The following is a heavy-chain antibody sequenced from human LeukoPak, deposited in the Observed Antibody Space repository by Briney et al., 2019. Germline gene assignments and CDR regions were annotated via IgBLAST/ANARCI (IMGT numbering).Heavy chain of an antibody. J-gene: IGHJ4*02. V-gene: IGHV3-73*01. CDR1: GFTFSGSA. CDR3: SRLIEAAGTSFDY. CDR2: IRNKANSYAI. Sequence: GGSLKLSCAASGFTFSGSAVYWVRQASGKGLEWVGRIRNKANSYAIAYAASVNGRFTISRDDSKNTAYLHMNSLKIEDTAVYYCSRLIEAAGTSFDYWGQGTLVTVSS. D-gene: IGHD6-13*01.